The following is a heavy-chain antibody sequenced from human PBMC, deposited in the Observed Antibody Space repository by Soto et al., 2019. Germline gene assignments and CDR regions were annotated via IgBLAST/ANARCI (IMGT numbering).Heavy chain of an antibody. CDR2: ISIYNGNT. Sequence: QVQLVQAGVEVKKPGASVKVSCKTSGYTFTNYGISWVRQAPGQGLAWVGWISIYNGNTKYAQKVQGRVTMTTDTSTSTAYMELRSLRSDGTVIYYCSREGGDNTGYYFAYWGQGTLVTVSS. CDR3: SREGGDNTGYYFAY. V-gene: IGHV1-18*01. CDR1: GYTFTNYG. D-gene: IGHD2-21*01. J-gene: IGHJ4*02.